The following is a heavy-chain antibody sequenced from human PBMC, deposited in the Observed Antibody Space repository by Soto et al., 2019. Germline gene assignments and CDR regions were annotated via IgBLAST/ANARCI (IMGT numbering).Heavy chain of an antibody. V-gene: IGHV4-59*11. CDR1: GGSIIGHY. CDR2: IHYSGST. D-gene: IGHD2-15*01. CDR3: ARGGWSLDY. J-gene: IGHJ4*02. Sequence: QVQLQESGPGLVKPSETLSLTCSVSGGSIIGHYWSWIRQPPGKGLEWIGYIHYSGSTDYNPSLKSRLTMSVDTSKHQFSLKLSSVTAADTAVYYCARGGWSLDYWGQGTLVTVSS.